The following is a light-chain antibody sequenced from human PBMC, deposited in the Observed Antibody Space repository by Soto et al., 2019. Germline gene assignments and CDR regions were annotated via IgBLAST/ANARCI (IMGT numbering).Light chain of an antibody. J-gene: IGKJ2*01. CDR2: DAS. CDR1: QSISSW. CDR3: QQYNSYSLYT. V-gene: IGKV1-5*01. Sequence: DIQMTQSPSTLSASVGDRVTITCRASQSISSWLAWYQQKPGKAPKLLIYDASSLESGVPSRFSGSGSGTEFTLIIISLQPDDFATYYCQQYNSYSLYTFGQGTKLEIK.